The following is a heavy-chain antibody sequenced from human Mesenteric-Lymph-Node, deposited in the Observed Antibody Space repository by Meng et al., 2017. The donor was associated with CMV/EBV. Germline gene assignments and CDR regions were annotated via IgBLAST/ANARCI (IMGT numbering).Heavy chain of an antibody. V-gene: IGHV1-2*02. Sequence: ASVKVSCKASGYTFTGYYMHWVRQAPGQGLEWMGWINPKSGDTNYAQKFQGRVTMTRDTSISIVYMELSRLTSDDTAVYYCARQTGSSHYFDYWGQGTRVTVSS. D-gene: IGHD6-6*01. CDR1: GYTFTGYY. CDR3: ARQTGSSHYFDY. CDR2: INPKSGDT. J-gene: IGHJ4*02.